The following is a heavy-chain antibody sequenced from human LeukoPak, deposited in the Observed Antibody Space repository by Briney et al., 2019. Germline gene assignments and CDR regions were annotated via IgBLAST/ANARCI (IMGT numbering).Heavy chain of an antibody. V-gene: IGHV3-30*02. J-gene: IGHJ3*02. CDR3: ARVAARPFGAFDI. Sequence: GGSLRLSCATSGFTFSSYGMHWVRQAPGKGLEWVTFIRYDGSNKYYADSVKGRFTISRDNSKNTLYLQMNSLRAEDTAVYYCARVAARPFGAFDIWGQGTMVTVSS. CDR1: GFTFSSYG. CDR2: IRYDGSNK. D-gene: IGHD6-6*01.